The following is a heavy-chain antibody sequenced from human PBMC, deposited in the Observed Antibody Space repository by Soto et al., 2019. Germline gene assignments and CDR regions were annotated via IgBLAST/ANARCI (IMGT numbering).Heavy chain of an antibody. D-gene: IGHD4-17*01. Sequence: ASVKVSCKASGYTFTSYGISWVRQAPGQGLEWMGWISAYNGNTNYAQKLQGRVTMTTDTSTSTAYMELRSLRSDETAVYYCARDLYGGNSGGRCWFDPWGQGTLVTVSS. CDR2: ISAYNGNT. J-gene: IGHJ5*02. CDR1: GYTFTSYG. V-gene: IGHV1-18*01. CDR3: ARDLYGGNSGGRCWFDP.